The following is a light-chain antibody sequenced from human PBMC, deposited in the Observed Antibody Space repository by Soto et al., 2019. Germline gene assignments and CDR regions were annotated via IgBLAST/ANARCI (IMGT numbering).Light chain of an antibody. CDR3: YSYAVRDTLYF. V-gene: IGLV2-11*01. J-gene: IGLJ1*01. CDR1: STEIGGHTY. Sequence: QSVLTQPRSVSGSPGQSVTISCTGTSTEIGGHTYISWYQQQPGKVPKLMIYDVSKRPLGVTVRFSGSKSGNTASLTISWLQAEDEADYYIYSYAVRDTLYFFGNGTKVTVL. CDR2: DVS.